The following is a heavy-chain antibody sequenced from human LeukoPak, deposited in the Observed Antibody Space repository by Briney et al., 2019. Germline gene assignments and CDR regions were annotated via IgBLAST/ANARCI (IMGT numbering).Heavy chain of an antibody. CDR2: ITSSGATT. D-gene: IGHD4/OR15-4a*01. Sequence: GGSLRLSCSASGFSFTDYSMSWFRLSPDKGLEWIAYITSSGATTEYAASVKGRFTISRVNAKNSLYLQMNSLRPDDTAVYYCARDPDYGDAFWGQGTLVTVSS. J-gene: IGHJ4*02. V-gene: IGHV3-11*01. CDR3: ARDPDYGDAF. CDR1: GFSFTDYS.